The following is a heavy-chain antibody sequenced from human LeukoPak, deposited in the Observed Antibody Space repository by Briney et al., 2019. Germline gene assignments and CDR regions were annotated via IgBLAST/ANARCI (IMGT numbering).Heavy chain of an antibody. CDR1: GGSISSYY. D-gene: IGHD6-13*01. CDR2: IYYSGST. Sequence: SETLSLTCTVSGGSISSYYWSWIRQPPGKGLEWIGYIYYSGSTNYNPSLKGRVTISVDTSKNQFSLKLSSVTAADTAVYYCARAAAGVGPQKYYFDYWGQGTLVTVSS. CDR3: ARAAAGVGPQKYYFDY. V-gene: IGHV4-59*01. J-gene: IGHJ4*02.